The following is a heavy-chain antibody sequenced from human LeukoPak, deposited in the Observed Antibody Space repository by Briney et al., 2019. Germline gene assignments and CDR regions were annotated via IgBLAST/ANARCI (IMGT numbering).Heavy chain of an antibody. CDR2: IYPGDSDT. D-gene: IGHD4-17*01. J-gene: IGHJ3*02. Sequence: GESLKISCKGSGYSFTSYWIGWVRQMPGKGLEWMGIIYPGDSDTRYSPSFQGQVTISADKSISTADLQWSSLKASDTAMYYCARQKGLRLTPGSAFDIWGQGTMVTVSS. V-gene: IGHV5-51*01. CDR3: ARQKGLRLTPGSAFDI. CDR1: GYSFTSYW.